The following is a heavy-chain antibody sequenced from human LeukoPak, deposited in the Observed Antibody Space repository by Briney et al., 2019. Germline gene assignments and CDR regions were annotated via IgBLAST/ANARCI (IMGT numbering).Heavy chain of an antibody. CDR2: IDPKSGGT. V-gene: IGHV1-2*06. J-gene: IGHJ4*02. Sequence: ASVKVSCKASGYNFTGYYMHWVRQAPGQGLEWMGRIDPKSGGTSYAQKFQGRVTMTRDTSISTAYMELTRLTSDDTAVYYCVRDASVSADYWGQGTLVTVST. D-gene: IGHD5/OR15-5a*01. CDR3: VRDASVSADY. CDR1: GYNFTGYY.